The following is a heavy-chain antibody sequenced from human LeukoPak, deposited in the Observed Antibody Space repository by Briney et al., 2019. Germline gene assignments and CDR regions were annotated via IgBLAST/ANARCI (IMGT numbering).Heavy chain of an antibody. CDR1: GYSISSGYY. CDR3: ARHGVAGTPYYFDY. J-gene: IGHJ4*02. Sequence: PSETLSLTCAVSGYSISSGYYWGWIRQPPGKGLEWIGSIYHSGSTYYNPSLKSRVTISVDTSKNQFSLKLSSVTAADPAVYYWARHGVAGTPYYFDYWGQGTLVTVSS. D-gene: IGHD6-19*01. CDR2: IYHSGST. V-gene: IGHV4-38-2*01.